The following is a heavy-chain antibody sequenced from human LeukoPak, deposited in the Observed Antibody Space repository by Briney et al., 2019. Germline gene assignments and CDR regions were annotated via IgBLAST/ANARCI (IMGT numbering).Heavy chain of an antibody. D-gene: IGHD4-17*01. CDR3: ARDPYGDYGMDV. CDR1: GYIFTGYY. J-gene: IGHJ6*02. CDR2: INPNSGGT. V-gene: IGHV1-2*02. Sequence: ASVKVSCKASGYIFTGYYMHWVRQAPGQGLEWMGWINPNSGGTNYAQKLQGRVTMTTDTSTSTAYMELRSLRSDDTAVYYCARDPYGDYGMDVWGQGTTVTVSS.